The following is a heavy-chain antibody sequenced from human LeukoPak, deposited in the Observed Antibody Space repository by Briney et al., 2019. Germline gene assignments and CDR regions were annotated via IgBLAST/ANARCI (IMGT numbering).Heavy chain of an antibody. CDR1: GFTFSSYG. V-gene: IGHV3-33*01. Sequence: PGGSLRLSCAASGFTFSSYGMHWVRQAPGKGLEWVAVIWYGGSNKYYADSVKGRFTISRDNSKNTLYLQMNSLRAEDTAVYYCARGAVAGLSYDYWGQGTLVTVSS. D-gene: IGHD6-19*01. CDR2: IWYGGSNK. CDR3: ARGAVAGLSYDY. J-gene: IGHJ4*02.